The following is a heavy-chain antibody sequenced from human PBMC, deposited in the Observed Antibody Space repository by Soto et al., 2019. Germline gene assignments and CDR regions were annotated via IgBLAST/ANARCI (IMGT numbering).Heavy chain of an antibody. D-gene: IGHD4-17*01. CDR1: GGTFSSYA. V-gene: IGHV1-69*13. J-gene: IGHJ3*02. CDR2: IIPIFGSA. CDR3: ARGGLRQDDAFDI. Sequence: SVKVSCKASGGTFSSYAISWVRQAPGQGLEWMGGIIPIFGSANYAQKFQGRVTITADESTSTAYMELSSLRSEDTAVYYCARGGLRQDDAFDIWGQGTMVTVSS.